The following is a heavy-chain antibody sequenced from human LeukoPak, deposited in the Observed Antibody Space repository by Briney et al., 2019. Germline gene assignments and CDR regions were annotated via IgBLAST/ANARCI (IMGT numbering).Heavy chain of an antibody. CDR3: AKDLSNWNDVTTPDY. V-gene: IGHV3-30*18. CDR2: ISYDGSNK. D-gene: IGHD1-1*01. Sequence: AGRSLRLSCAASGFTFSSYGMHWVRQAPGKGLEWVAFISYDGSNKYYADSVKGRFTISRDNSKNTLYLQMNSLRAADRAVYYCAKDLSNWNDVTTPDYWGQGTLVTVSS. J-gene: IGHJ4*02. CDR1: GFTFSSYG.